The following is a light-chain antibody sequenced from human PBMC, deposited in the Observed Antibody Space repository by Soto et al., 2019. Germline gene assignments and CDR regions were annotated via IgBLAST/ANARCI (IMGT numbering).Light chain of an antibody. CDR2: ASS. J-gene: IGKJ1*01. V-gene: IGKV1-12*01. CDR1: QDVGNW. Sequence: DIQMPQSPSSVSASVGDRVSITCRASQDVGNWLAWYQQKPGKAPKLLISASSSLQSGVPSRFSGSGSWTEFTLMILSLQHEDCAIYWCLQTTSFPWKFGQGTTVEIK. CDR3: LQTTSFPWK.